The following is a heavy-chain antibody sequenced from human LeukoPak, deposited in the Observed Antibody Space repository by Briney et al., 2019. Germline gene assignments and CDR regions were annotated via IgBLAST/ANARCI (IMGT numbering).Heavy chain of an antibody. CDR1: GFTFSSYA. CDR2: ISDSGDIP. J-gene: IGHJ4*02. V-gene: IGHV3-23*01. CDR3: AKDRAGYSGARGFDY. Sequence: GGSLRLSCAASGFTFSSYAMGWVRQAPGKGLEWVSGISDSGDIPYYADSVKGRFTISRDNSKNTLYLQMNSLRAEDTAVYYCAKDRAGYSGARGFDYWGQGTPVTVSS. D-gene: IGHD5-12*01.